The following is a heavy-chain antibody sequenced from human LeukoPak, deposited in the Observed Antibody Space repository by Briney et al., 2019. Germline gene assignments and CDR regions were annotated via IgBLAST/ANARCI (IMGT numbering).Heavy chain of an antibody. V-gene: IGHV4-59*01. CDR3: ASVGWTTMGFDY. CDR2: IYYSGST. Sequence: SETLSLTCTVSGGSISSYYWSWIRQPPGKGLEWIGYIYYSGSTNYNPSLKGRVTISVDTSKNQFSLKLSSVTAADTAVYYCASVGWTTMGFDYWGQGTLVTVSS. D-gene: IGHD4-23*01. J-gene: IGHJ4*02. CDR1: GGSISSYY.